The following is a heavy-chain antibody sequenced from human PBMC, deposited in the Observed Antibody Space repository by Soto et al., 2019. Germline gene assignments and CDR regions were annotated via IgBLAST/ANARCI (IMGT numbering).Heavy chain of an antibody. Sequence: GGSLRLSCAASGFTFSSYAMHWVRQAPGKGLEWVAVISYDGSNKYYADSVKGRFTISRDNSKNTLYLQMNSLRAKDTAVYYCARVLEMATKYYYGMDVWGQGTTVTVSS. CDR3: ARVLEMATKYYYGMDV. CDR1: GFTFSSYA. CDR2: ISYDGSNK. J-gene: IGHJ6*02. V-gene: IGHV3-30-3*01. D-gene: IGHD5-12*01.